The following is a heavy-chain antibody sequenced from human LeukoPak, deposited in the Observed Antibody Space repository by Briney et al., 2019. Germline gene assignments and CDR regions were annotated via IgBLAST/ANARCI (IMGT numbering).Heavy chain of an antibody. CDR2: IYHSGST. Sequence: PSETLSLTCAVSGYSISSGYYWGWIRQPPGKGLEWIGSIYHSGSTYYNPSLKSRVTISVDTSKNQFSLKLSSVTAADTAVYYCARRLESPWFNPWGQGTLVTVSS. CDR3: ARRLESPWFNP. V-gene: IGHV4-38-2*01. CDR1: GYSISSGYY. J-gene: IGHJ5*02. D-gene: IGHD5-24*01.